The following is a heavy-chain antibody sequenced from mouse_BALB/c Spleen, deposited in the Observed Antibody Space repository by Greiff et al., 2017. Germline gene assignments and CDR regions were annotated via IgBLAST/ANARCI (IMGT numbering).Heavy chain of an antibody. CDR1: GFTFTDYY. V-gene: IGHV7-3*02. CDR3: GRDGYYDYDGCLAY. Sequence: EVKLVESGGGLVQPGGSLRLSCATSGFTFTDYYMSWVRQPPGKALEWLGFIRNKANGYKTEYSAYVKGRFTISRDNSHSILYLQMNTLRADDSATYYCGRDGYYDYDGCLAYWGQGTLVTVSA. CDR2: IRNKANGYKT. D-gene: IGHD2-4*01. J-gene: IGHJ3*01.